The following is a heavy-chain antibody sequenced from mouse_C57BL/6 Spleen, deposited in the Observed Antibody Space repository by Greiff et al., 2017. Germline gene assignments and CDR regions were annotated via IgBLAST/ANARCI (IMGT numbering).Heavy chain of an antibody. J-gene: IGHJ3*01. CDR3: ARYDYPSFAY. Sequence: EVHVVESGGGLVQPGGSLSLSCAASGFTFTDYYMSWVRQPPGKALEWLGFIRNKANGYTTEYSASVKGRFTISRDNSQSILYLQMNALRAEDSATYYCARYDYPSFAYWGQETLVTVSA. D-gene: IGHD1-1*02. V-gene: IGHV7-3*01. CDR2: IRNKANGYTT. CDR1: GFTFTDYY.